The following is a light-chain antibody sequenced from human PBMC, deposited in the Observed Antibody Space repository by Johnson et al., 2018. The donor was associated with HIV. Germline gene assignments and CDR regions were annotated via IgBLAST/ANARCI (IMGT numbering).Light chain of an antibody. CDR2: DNN. CDR3: ETWDSSLSAF. Sequence: QSVLTQPPSVSVAPGQKVTISCSGSSSDIGNNYVYWYQQLPGTAPKLLIYDNNKRPSGIPDRFSGSKSGTSATLGITGLQTGDEADYYCETWDSSLSAFFATGTKVTVL. V-gene: IGLV1-51*01. J-gene: IGLJ1*01. CDR1: SSDIGNNY.